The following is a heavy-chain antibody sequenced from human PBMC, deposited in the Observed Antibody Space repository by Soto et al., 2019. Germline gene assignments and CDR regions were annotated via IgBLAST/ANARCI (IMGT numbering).Heavy chain of an antibody. D-gene: IGHD3-10*01. Sequence: GGSLRLSCAASGFTFSSYGMHWVRRAPGKGLEWVAVISYDGSNKYYADSVKGRFTISRDNSKNTLYLQMNSLRAEDTAVYYCAKLSGGLMVRENYWGQGTLVTVSS. CDR3: AKLSGGLMVRENY. CDR1: GFTFSSYG. CDR2: ISYDGSNK. V-gene: IGHV3-30*18. J-gene: IGHJ4*02.